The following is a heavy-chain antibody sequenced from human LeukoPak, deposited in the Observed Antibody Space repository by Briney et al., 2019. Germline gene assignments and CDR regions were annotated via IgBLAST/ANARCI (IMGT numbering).Heavy chain of an antibody. CDR3: ARVPLKGGFKSSWYGNHYYYYYMDV. D-gene: IGHD6-13*01. V-gene: IGHV1-69*06. J-gene: IGHJ6*03. CDR1: GGTFSSYA. Sequence: ASVKVSCKASGGTFSSYAISWVRQAPGQGLEWMGGIIPIFGTANSAQKFQGRVTITADKSTSTAYMELSSLRSEDTAVYYCARVPLKGGFKSSWYGNHYYYYYMDVWGKGTTVTVSS. CDR2: IIPIFGTA.